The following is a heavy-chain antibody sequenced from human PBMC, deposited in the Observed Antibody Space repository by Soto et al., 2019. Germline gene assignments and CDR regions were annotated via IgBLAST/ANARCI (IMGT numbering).Heavy chain of an antibody. J-gene: IGHJ6*02. CDR2: IYYSGST. CDR1: SGSISSGGYY. Sequence: SETLSLTCTVSSGSISSGGYYWSWIRQHPGKGLEWIGYIYYSGSTYYNPSLKSRVTISVDTSKNQFSLKLSSVTAADTAVYYCARDRVVRGEFIGYYGMDVWGQGTTVTVSS. V-gene: IGHV4-31*03. CDR3: ARDRVVRGEFIGYYGMDV. D-gene: IGHD3-10*01.